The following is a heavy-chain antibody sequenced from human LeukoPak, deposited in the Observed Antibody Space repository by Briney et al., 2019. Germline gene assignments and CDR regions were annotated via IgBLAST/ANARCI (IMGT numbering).Heavy chain of an antibody. CDR2: ISYSGST. Sequence: PSETLSLTCTVSGGSINSHYWSWLRQPPGKGLEGIGYISYSGSTNYNPSLKSRVAISIDTSKNQFSLKLSSVTAADTAVYFCARDSRGSRYGYGGYYYYMDVWGKGTTVTVSS. J-gene: IGHJ6*03. D-gene: IGHD5-18*01. V-gene: IGHV4-59*11. CDR3: ARDSRGSRYGYGGYYYYMDV. CDR1: GGSINSHY.